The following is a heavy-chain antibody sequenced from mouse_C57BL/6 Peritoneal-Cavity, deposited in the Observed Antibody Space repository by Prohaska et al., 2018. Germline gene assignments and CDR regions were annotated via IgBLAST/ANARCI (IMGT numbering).Heavy chain of an antibody. V-gene: IGHV4-1*01. CDR2: INPDSSTI. CDR1: GIAFSRYW. J-gene: IGHJ3*01. CDR3: ATFYSNYWFAY. Sequence: EVKLLQSGGGLVQPGGSLHLSCAASGIAFSRYWMSWVRRAPGKGLEWIGEINPDSSTIKYAPSLKDKFIISRDNAKNTLYLQMSKVRSEDTALYYCATFYSNYWFAYWGQETLVTVSA. D-gene: IGHD2-5*01.